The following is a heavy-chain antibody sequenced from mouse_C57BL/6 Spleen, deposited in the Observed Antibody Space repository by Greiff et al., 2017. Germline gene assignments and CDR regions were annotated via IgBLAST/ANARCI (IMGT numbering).Heavy chain of an antibody. D-gene: IGHD1-1*01. CDR2: IYPSDSET. J-gene: IGHJ3*01. V-gene: IGHV1-61*01. CDR3: ATKGDYYGSSWFAY. Sequence: QVQLKQPGAELVRPGSSVKLSCKASGYTFTSYWMDWVKQRPGQGLEWIGNIYPSDSETHYNQKFKGKATLTVDKSSSTAYMELRSLTSEDTAVYYCATKGDYYGSSWFAYWGQGTLVTVSA. CDR1: GYTFTSYW.